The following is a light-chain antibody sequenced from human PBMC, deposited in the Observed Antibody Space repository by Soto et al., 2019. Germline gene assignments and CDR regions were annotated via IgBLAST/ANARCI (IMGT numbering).Light chain of an antibody. Sequence: EVVMSQSPVFLPANLGQPASISCTSSRSLVHTDGDTFVSWYQQRPGHSPRRLIYKVSNRDSGVPDRVSASGSGTDFTRHISRVEAGDVATYYCMQGTYWPPTFGQGTKVEIK. CDR3: MQGTYWPPT. J-gene: IGKJ1*01. CDR2: KVS. CDR1: RSLVHTDGDTF. V-gene: IGKV2-30*02.